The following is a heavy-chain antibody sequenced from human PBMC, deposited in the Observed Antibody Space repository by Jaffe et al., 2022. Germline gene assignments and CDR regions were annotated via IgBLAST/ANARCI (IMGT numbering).Heavy chain of an antibody. D-gene: IGHD5-12*01. Sequence: QVQLVESGGGVVQPGGSLRLSCAASGFTFSSYGMHWVRQAPGKGLEWVAFIRYDGSNKYYADSVKGRFTISRDNSKNTLYLQMNSLRAEDTAVYYCASHSGYDWEGLDYFDYWGQGTLVTVSS. CDR2: IRYDGSNK. V-gene: IGHV3-30*02. CDR3: ASHSGYDWEGLDYFDY. J-gene: IGHJ4*02. CDR1: GFTFSSYG.